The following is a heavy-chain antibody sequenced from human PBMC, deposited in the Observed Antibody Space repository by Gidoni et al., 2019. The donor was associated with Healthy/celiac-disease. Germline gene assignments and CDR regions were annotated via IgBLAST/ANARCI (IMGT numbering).Heavy chain of an antibody. CDR3: ATDRFGVVPSYYYYYGMDV. J-gene: IGHJ6*02. CDR2: FDPEDGET. Sequence: QVQLVQSGAEVKKPGASVQVSCKVSGYTLTELSMHWVRQAPGKGLEWMGGFDPEDGETIYAQKFQGRVTMTEDTSTDTAYMELSSLRSEDTAVYYCATDRFGVVPSYYYYYGMDVWGQGTTVTVSS. V-gene: IGHV1-24*01. D-gene: IGHD3-3*01. CDR1: GYTLTELS.